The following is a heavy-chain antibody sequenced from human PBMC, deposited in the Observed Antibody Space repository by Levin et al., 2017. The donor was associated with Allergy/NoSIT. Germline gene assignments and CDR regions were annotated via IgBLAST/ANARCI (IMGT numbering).Heavy chain of an antibody. CDR2: ISGSGGST. Sequence: LSLPCAASGFTFRSYAMSWVRQAPGKGLEWVSSISGSGGSTYYADSVKGRFTISRDNSKNTLYLQMNSLRAEDTAVYYCAKLGGDFWSGYSPYYYYGMDVWGQGTTVTVSS. J-gene: IGHJ6*02. V-gene: IGHV3-23*01. D-gene: IGHD3-3*01. CDR1: GFTFRSYA. CDR3: AKLGGDFWSGYSPYYYYGMDV.